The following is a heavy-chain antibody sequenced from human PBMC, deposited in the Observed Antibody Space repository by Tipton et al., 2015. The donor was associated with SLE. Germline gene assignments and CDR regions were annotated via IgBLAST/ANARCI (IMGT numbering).Heavy chain of an antibody. Sequence: RSLRLSCAASGFTFDDYAMHWVRQAPGEGLEWVSGISWNSGSIGYADSVKGRFTISRDNAKNSLYLQMNSLRAEDTALYYCAKVGDWNGGYFDYWGQGTLVTVSS. CDR2: ISWNSGSI. CDR3: AKVGDWNGGYFDY. CDR1: GFTFDDYA. J-gene: IGHJ4*02. D-gene: IGHD1-1*01. V-gene: IGHV3-9*01.